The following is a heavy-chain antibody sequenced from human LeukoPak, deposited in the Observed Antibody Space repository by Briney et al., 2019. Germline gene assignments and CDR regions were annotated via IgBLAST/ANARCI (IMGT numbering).Heavy chain of an antibody. CDR3: ARSSIALNWFDP. Sequence: ASVKVSCKASGYTFTGYYMHWVRQAPGQGLEWMGWISAYNGNTNYAQKLQGRVTMTTDTSTSTAYMELRSLRSDDTAVYYCARSSIALNWFDPWGQGTLVTVSS. CDR1: GYTFTGYY. CDR2: ISAYNGNT. D-gene: IGHD2-2*01. J-gene: IGHJ5*02. V-gene: IGHV1-18*04.